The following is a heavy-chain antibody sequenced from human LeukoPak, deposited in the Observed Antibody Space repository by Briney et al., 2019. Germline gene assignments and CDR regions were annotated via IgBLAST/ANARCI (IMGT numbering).Heavy chain of an antibody. J-gene: IGHJ4*02. CDR2: IYHSGST. D-gene: IGHD1-20*01. CDR3: ASISITTSINY. V-gene: IGHV4-38-2*01. Sequence: PSETLSLTCAVSGYSISSGYYWGWIRQPPGKGLEWIGSIYHSGSTYYSPSLKSRVTISVDTSKNQFSLKLSSVTAADTAVYYCASISITTSINYWGQGTLVTVSS. CDR1: GYSISSGYY.